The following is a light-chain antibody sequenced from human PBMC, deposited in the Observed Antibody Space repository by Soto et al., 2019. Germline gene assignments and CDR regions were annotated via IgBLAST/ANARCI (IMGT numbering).Light chain of an antibody. V-gene: IGLV1-47*01. CDR2: RNN. Sequence: QSVLTQTPSASGAPGQRVTISCSGSSSNIGSNYVYWYQNLPGTAPKLLIYRNNQRPSGVPDRFSGSKSGTSVSLAISGLRSEDEADYYCAAWDDSLSGHVVFGGGTKVTVL. CDR1: SSNIGSNY. J-gene: IGLJ2*01. CDR3: AAWDDSLSGHVV.